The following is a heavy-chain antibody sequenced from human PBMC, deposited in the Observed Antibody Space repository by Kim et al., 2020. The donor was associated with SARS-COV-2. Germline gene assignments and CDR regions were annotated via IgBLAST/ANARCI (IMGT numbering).Heavy chain of an antibody. D-gene: IGHD3-3*01. V-gene: IGHV4-59*01. CDR2: IYYSGST. CDR3: SRVESPVVSQLLFLETYYNKDE. J-gene: IGHJ6*03. CDR1: GGSISSYY. Sequence: SETLSLTCTVSGGSISSYYWSWIRQPPGKGLEWMGYIYYSGSTNYNPSLKSRVSISVDTSKNQFYLKMISVTAVDTAVYYYSRVESPVVSQLLFLETYYNKDEWSKVSTGTVSS.